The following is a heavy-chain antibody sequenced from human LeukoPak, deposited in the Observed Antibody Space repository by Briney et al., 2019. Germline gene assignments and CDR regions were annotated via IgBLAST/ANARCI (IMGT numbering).Heavy chain of an antibody. CDR2: ISAYNGNT. V-gene: IGHV1-18*01. CDR3: ARDWAGIAAAGIVHGSYYYDSTPDY. Sequence: GASVKVSCKASGYTFTSYGISWVRQAPGQGLEWMGWISAYNGNTNYAQKLQGRVTMTTDTSTSTAYMELRSLRSDDTAVYYCARDWAGIAAAGIVHGSYYYDSTPDYWGQGTLVTVSS. J-gene: IGHJ4*02. D-gene: IGHD6-13*01. CDR1: GYTFTSYG.